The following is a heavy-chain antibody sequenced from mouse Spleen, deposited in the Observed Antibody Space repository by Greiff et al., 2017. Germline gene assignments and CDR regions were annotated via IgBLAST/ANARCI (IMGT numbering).Heavy chain of an antibody. CDR1: GYAFTNYL. V-gene: IGHV1-54*01. CDR3: AREGGWLLPCFDY. Sequence: QVQLKESGAELVRPGTSVKVSCKASGYAFTNYLIEWVKQRPGQGLEWIGVINPGSGGTNYNEKFKGKATLTADKSSSTAYMQLSSLTSEDSAVYFCAREGGWLLPCFDYWGQGTTLTVSS. D-gene: IGHD2-3*01. CDR2: INPGSGGT. J-gene: IGHJ2*01.